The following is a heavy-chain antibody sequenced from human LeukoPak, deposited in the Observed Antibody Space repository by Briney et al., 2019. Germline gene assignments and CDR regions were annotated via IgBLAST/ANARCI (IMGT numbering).Heavy chain of an antibody. CDR3: ATQTWLAYFDY. CDR2: ISYDGSNK. Sequence: GGSLRLSCAASGFTFSSYAMHWVRQAPGKGLEWVAVISYDGSNKYYADSVKGRFTISRDNSKNTLYLQMSSLRVEDTAVYYCATQTWLAYFDYWGQGALVTVSS. D-gene: IGHD6-19*01. V-gene: IGHV3-30*14. CDR1: GFTFSSYA. J-gene: IGHJ4*02.